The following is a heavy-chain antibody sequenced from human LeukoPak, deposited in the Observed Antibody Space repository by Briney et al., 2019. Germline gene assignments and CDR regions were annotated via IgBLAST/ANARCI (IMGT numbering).Heavy chain of an antibody. Sequence: AAVKVSCKASGYTFTGYYMHWVRQAPGQGLEWVGWINPNSGGTNYEQKFQGRVTMTRATSNSTAHMELSRLRSDDTAVYYCARGLRGNCSRGSCYRGAFDIWGQGTMVTVSS. CDR3: ARGLRGNCSRGSCYRGAFDI. CDR2: INPNSGGT. V-gene: IGHV1-2*02. J-gene: IGHJ3*02. CDR1: GYTFTGYY. D-gene: IGHD2-15*01.